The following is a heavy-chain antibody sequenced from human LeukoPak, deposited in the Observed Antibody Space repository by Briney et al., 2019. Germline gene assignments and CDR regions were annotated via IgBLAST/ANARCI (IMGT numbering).Heavy chain of an antibody. CDR3: AMSSGGI. D-gene: IGHD2-15*01. CDR1: GGSISSSSYY. Sequence: PSETLSLTCTVSGGSISSSSYYWGWIRQPPGKGLEWIGSIYYSGSAYYDPSLKSRVTISVDTSKNQFSLKLSSVTAADTAVYYCAMSSGGIWGQGTMVTVSS. CDR2: IYYSGSA. V-gene: IGHV4-39*07. J-gene: IGHJ3*02.